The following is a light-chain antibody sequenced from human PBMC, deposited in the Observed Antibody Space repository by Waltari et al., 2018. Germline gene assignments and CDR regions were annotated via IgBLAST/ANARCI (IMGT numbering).Light chain of an antibody. Sequence: DIVMTQSPLSLPVTPGEPASISCRSSQSLLHSSGNTFLDWYVQKPGQAPQLLVYLVSNRASGVPDRFSGSVSGTDFTLKISRVEAEDVGLYYCMQARQTPWTFGQGTKVEIK. V-gene: IGKV2-28*01. CDR2: LVS. CDR1: QSLLHSSGNTF. J-gene: IGKJ1*01. CDR3: MQARQTPWT.